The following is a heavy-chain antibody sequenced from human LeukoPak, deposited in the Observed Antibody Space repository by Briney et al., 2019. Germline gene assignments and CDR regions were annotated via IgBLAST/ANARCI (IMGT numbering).Heavy chain of an antibody. CDR2: IFPSGGEI. CDR3: ATYRQVLLPFES. CDR1: GVTFSTFA. D-gene: IGHD2-8*02. J-gene: IGHJ4*02. V-gene: IGHV3-23*01. Sequence: PGGSLRLSCEASGVTFSTFAMIWVRQPPGKGLEWVSSIFPSGGEIHYAGSVRGRFTISRDNSKSTLSLQMNSLRAEDTAIYYCATYRQVLLPFESWGQGTLVTVSS.